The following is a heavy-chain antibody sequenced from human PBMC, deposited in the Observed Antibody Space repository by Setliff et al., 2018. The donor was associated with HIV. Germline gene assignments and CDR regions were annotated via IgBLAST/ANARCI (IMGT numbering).Heavy chain of an antibody. D-gene: IGHD3-9*01. J-gene: IGHJ4*02. CDR1: GFTFGDYA. CDR3: TRDHRFVDRYPDW. V-gene: IGHV3-49*04. CDR2: IRSKAYGGTT. Sequence: LRLSCTASGFTFGDYAMSWVRQALGKGLEWVGFIRSKAYGGTTEYAASVKGRFTISRDDSKSIAYLQMSSLKIEDTAVYYCTRDHRFVDRYPDWWGQGTLVTVSS.